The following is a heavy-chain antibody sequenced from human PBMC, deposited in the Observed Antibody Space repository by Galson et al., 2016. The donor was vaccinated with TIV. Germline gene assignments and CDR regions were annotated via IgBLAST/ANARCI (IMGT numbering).Heavy chain of an antibody. CDR3: ARVFSKVADWSAYFDY. V-gene: IGHV5-51*03. CDR1: GYSFSKYW. D-gene: IGHD6-19*01. CDR2: INPGDSDA. J-gene: IGHJ4*02. Sequence: QSGAEVKKPGESLKISCKGSGYSFSKYWIAWVRQMPGKGLEWMGIINPGDSDARYSPSFQGQVTISADKSISTAYLQWSSLTASDTAMYYCARVFSKVADWSAYFDYWGQGTLVTVSS.